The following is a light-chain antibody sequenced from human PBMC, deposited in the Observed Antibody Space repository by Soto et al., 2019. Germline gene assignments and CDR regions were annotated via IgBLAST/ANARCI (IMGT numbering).Light chain of an antibody. CDR1: QSISTY. J-gene: IGKJ4*01. CDR2: AAS. CDR3: QHGYSTPLT. V-gene: IGKV1-39*01. Sequence: IQMTQSPSSLSASVGDRVTITCGASQSISTYLHWYQQKPGKAPNLLIYAASTLQSGVPSRFSGSGSGTDFTLTISSLQPEDFATYFCQHGYSTPLTFGGGTKVDI.